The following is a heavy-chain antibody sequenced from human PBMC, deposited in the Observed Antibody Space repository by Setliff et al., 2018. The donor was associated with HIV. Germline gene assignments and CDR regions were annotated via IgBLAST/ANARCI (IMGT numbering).Heavy chain of an antibody. Sequence: PSETLSLTCAVYNGSFSENYWTWVRQRPGKELEWIGEISHGGRSTYNPSLKSRVAISVDTSKNQFSLKLNTVTAADTALYFCALLEVPLIEGISPALWGQGTLVTVSS. CDR2: ISHGGRS. CDR3: ALLEVPLIEGISPAL. J-gene: IGHJ4*02. V-gene: IGHV4-34*01. CDR1: NGSFSENY. D-gene: IGHD3-22*01.